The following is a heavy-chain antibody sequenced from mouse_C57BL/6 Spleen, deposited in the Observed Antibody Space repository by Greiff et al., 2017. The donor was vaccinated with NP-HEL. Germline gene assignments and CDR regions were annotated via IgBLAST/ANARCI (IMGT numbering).Heavy chain of an antibody. D-gene: IGHD2-1*01. CDR2: INPYNGGT. V-gene: IGHV1-19*01. CDR3: ARRGMGNYGYYYAMDY. Sequence: VQLKQSGPVLVKPGASVKMSCKASGYTFTDYYMNWVKQSHGKSLEWIGVINPYNGGTSYNQKFKGKATLTVDKSSSTAYMELNSLTSEDSAVYYCARRGMGNYGYYYAMDYWGQGTSVTVSS. J-gene: IGHJ4*01. CDR1: GYTFTDYY.